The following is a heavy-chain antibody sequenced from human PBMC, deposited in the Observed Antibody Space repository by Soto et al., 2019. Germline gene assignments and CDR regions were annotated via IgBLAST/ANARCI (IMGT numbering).Heavy chain of an antibody. Sequence: ASVKVSCKASGYTITSYYMHWVRQAPGQGLEWMGIINPSGGSTSYAQRFQGRVTMTRDTSTSTVYMELSSLRSEDTAVYYCAREPNFGSYGMDVWGQGTTVTVSS. J-gene: IGHJ6*02. CDR1: GYTITSYY. V-gene: IGHV1-46*01. CDR3: AREPNFGSYGMDV. CDR2: INPSGGST. D-gene: IGHD3-3*01.